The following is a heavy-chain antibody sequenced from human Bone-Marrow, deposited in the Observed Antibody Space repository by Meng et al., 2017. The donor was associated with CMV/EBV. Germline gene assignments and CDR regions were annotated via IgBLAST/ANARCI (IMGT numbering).Heavy chain of an antibody. V-gene: IGHV3-23*01. J-gene: IGHJ4*02. CDR3: ARVLGEYGDYDY. D-gene: IGHD4-17*01. CDR1: GFTFSSYW. CDR2: ISGSGGST. Sequence: GESLKISCAASGFTFSSYWMSWVRQAPGKGLEWVSAISGSGGSTYYADSVKGRFTISRDNSKNTLYLQMNSLTAEDTAVYYCARVLGEYGDYDYWGQGTLVAVSS.